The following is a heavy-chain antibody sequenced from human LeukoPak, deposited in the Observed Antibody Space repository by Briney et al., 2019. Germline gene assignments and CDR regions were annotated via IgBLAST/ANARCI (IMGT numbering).Heavy chain of an antibody. J-gene: IGHJ4*02. Sequence: PGRSLILSFAASGFTFDDYAMHWVRQAPRKGLEGVAGINRNSASIGYAGSVKGRFTISRDNAKNSLYLQMNSLRAEDTALYYCAKDDYNGSVDYWGQGTLVTVSS. V-gene: IGHV3-9*01. CDR1: GFTFDDYA. CDR3: AKDDYNGSVDY. D-gene: IGHD4-11*01. CDR2: INRNSASI.